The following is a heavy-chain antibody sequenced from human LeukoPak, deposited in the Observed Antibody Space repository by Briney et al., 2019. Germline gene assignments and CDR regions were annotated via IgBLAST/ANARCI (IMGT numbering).Heavy chain of an antibody. D-gene: IGHD3-10*01. Sequence: GGSLRLSCAASGFTFSGSAIHWVRQASGKGLEWVGRIRSKANSYATAYAASVKGRYTISRDDSKNTAYLQMNSLKTEDTAVYYCTSLITMVRGVIGLLNVNWGQGTLVTVSS. CDR1: GFTFSGSA. CDR2: IRSKANSYAT. V-gene: IGHV3-73*01. CDR3: TSLITMVRGVIGLLNVN. J-gene: IGHJ4*02.